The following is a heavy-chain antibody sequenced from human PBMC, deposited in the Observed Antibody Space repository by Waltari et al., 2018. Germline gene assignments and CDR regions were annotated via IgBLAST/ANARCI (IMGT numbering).Heavy chain of an antibody. V-gene: IGHV4-34*01. CDR1: GGSFSGYY. J-gene: IGHJ4*02. Sequence: VQLQQWGAGLLKPSETLSLTCAVYGGSFSGYYWSWIRQPPGKGLEWIGEINHSGSTNYNPSLKSRVTISVDTSKNQFSLKLSSVTAADTAVYYCASQNYYDSSGYYYGVDYWGQGTLVTVSS. D-gene: IGHD3-22*01. CDR3: ASQNYYDSSGYYYGVDY. CDR2: INHSGST.